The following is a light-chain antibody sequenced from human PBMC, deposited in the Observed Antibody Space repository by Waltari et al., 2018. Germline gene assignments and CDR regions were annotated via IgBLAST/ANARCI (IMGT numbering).Light chain of an antibody. CDR1: TPNIGTNY. V-gene: IGLV1-47*01. Sequence: QSVLTQPPSASETPGQRVAISCSGGTPNIGTNYVHWYQQVPGTAPKLLIYRNDRRPSGVPDRFSGSKSGTSASLAISGLRSEDEADYFCATWDARLNAVVFGGGTKLTVL. CDR2: RND. J-gene: IGLJ2*01. CDR3: ATWDARLNAVV.